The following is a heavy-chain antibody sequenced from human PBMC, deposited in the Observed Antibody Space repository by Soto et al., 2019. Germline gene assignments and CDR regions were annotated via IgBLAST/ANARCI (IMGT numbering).Heavy chain of an antibody. Sequence: SETLSLTCAVYGGSFSGYYWSWIRQPPGKGLEWIGEINHSGSTNYNPSLKSRVTISVDTSKNQFSLKLSSVTAADTAVYYCARGWWSGYDSGGIDYWGQGTLVTVSS. D-gene: IGHD5-12*01. CDR1: GGSFSGYY. V-gene: IGHV4-34*01. CDR3: ARGWWSGYDSGGIDY. CDR2: INHSGST. J-gene: IGHJ4*02.